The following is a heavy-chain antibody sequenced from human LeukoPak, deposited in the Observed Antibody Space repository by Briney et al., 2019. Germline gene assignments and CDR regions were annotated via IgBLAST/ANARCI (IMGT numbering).Heavy chain of an antibody. Sequence: SETLSLTCTVSGGSISSGSYYWSWIRQPAGKGLEWIGRIYTSGSTNYNPSLKSRATMSVDTSKNQFSLKLSYVTAADTAVYYCARMREYYYDSSGYYDYWGQGTLVTVSS. CDR2: IYTSGST. D-gene: IGHD3-22*01. CDR3: ARMREYYYDSSGYYDY. V-gene: IGHV4-61*02. CDR1: GGSISSGSYY. J-gene: IGHJ4*02.